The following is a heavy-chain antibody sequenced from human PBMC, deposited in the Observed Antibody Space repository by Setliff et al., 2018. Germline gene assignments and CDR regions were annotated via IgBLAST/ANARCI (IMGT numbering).Heavy chain of an antibody. V-gene: IGHV7-4-1*02. CDR1: GYTFTNYD. CDR2: INTKTGDP. CDR3: ARADHLVTTTFDY. Sequence: ASVKVSCKASGYTFTNYDINWVRQAPGQGLEWMGWINTKTGDPTYAQGYTGRFAFSLDTSDSTTYLDISTLKAEDTATYYCARADHLVTTTFDYWGQGTLVTVSS. D-gene: IGHD4-17*01. J-gene: IGHJ4*01.